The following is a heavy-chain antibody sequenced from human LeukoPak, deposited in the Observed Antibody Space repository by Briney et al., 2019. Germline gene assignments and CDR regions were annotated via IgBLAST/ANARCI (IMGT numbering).Heavy chain of an antibody. CDR3: ARDGCDDYVWGSYRHDAFDI. V-gene: IGHV3-30-3*01. CDR1: GFTFSSYA. D-gene: IGHD3-16*02. J-gene: IGHJ3*02. CDR2: ISYDGSNK. Sequence: GGSLRLSCAASGFTFSSYAMHWVRQAPGKGLEWVAVISYDGSNKYYADSVKGRFTISRDNSKNTLYLQMNSLRAEDTAVYYCARDGCDDYVWGSYRHDAFDIWGQGTMVTVSS.